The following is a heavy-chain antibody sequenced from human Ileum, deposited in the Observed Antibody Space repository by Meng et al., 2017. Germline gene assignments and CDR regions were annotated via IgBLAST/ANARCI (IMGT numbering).Heavy chain of an antibody. Sequence: QRHELGPGLAKPSGTLSLNCAFSGCPIIRSNWWTWVRQAPGKGLEWIGEIYHSGSPNYNPSLKSRVTISVDKSQNQFSLKLNSVTAADTAVYYCARVVGGPASMSGWFDPWGQGTLVTVSS. CDR1: GCPIIRSNW. D-gene: IGHD2-2*01. V-gene: IGHV4-4*02. CDR3: ARVVGGPASMSGWFDP. CDR2: IYHSGSP. J-gene: IGHJ5*01.